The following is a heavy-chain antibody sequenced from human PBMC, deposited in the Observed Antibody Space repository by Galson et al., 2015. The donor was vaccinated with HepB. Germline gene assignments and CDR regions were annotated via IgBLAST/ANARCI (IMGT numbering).Heavy chain of an antibody. D-gene: IGHD3-22*01. CDR3: ARTHYDNIGQVTFDY. V-gene: IGHV3-11*06. Sequence: SLRLSCAGSGFNFSDYYMSWIRQAPGKGLEWVSYISGSSSSTKYAGSVKGRFSVSRDNAKKSLDLQMNNLRVEDTAIYHCARTHYDNIGQVTFDYWGQGTLVTVSS. J-gene: IGHJ4*02. CDR1: GFNFSDYY. CDR2: ISGSSSST.